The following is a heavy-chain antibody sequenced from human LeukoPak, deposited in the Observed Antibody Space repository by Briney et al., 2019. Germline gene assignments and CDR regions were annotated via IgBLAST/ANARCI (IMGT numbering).Heavy chain of an antibody. Sequence: SETLSLTCDVSGGSISCDNWWIWVRQPPGKGLEWIGEIYHTERSNYNPSLKSRVSMSVDKSKNQFSLTLSSVTAADTALYYCVRGLYGSDSYWGQGSLVTVSS. D-gene: IGHD1-26*01. V-gene: IGHV4-4*02. J-gene: IGHJ4*02. CDR3: VRGLYGSDSY. CDR1: GGSISCDNW. CDR2: IYHTERS.